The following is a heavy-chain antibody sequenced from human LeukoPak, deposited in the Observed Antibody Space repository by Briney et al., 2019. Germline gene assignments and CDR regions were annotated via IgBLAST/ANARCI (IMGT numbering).Heavy chain of an antibody. CDR2: IIPIFGTA. D-gene: IGHD3-3*01. V-gene: IGHV1-69*05. CDR3: ARNSIWSGYYNSNWFDP. CDR1: GGTFSSYA. Sequence: ASVKVSCKASGGTFSSYAISWVRQAPGQGLEWMGGIIPIFGTANYAQKFQGRVTITTDESTSTAYMELSSLRSEDTAVYYCARNSIWSGYYNSNWFDPWGKGTLVTVSS. J-gene: IGHJ5*02.